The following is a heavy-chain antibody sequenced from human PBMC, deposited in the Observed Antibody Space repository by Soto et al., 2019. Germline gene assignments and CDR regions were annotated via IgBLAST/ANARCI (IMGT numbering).Heavy chain of an antibody. V-gene: IGHV3-15*07. CDR2: IKSKTDGGTT. CDR1: GFTFSNAW. Sequence: GGSLRLSCAASGFTFSNAWMNWVRQAPGKGLEWVGRIKSKTDGGTTDYAAPVKGRFTISRDNAKNSLYLQMNSLRAEDTAVYYCARDLSGRYFDWPSPSDPNNWFDPWGQGTLVTVSS. J-gene: IGHJ5*02. CDR3: ARDLSGRYFDWPSPSDPNNWFDP. D-gene: IGHD3-9*01.